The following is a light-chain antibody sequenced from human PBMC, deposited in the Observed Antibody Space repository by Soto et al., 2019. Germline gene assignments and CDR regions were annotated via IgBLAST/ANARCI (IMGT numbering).Light chain of an antibody. CDR2: EGT. CDR1: SSDVGSYNL. CDR3: CSYAGSSAWV. V-gene: IGLV2-23*01. Sequence: QSALTQPASVSGSPGQSITISCTGTSSDVGSYNLVSWYQQDPGKAPKLMIYEGTKRPSGISIRFSGSKSGNTASLTISGLQAEDEADYHCCSYAGSSAWVFGGGTKLTV. J-gene: IGLJ3*02.